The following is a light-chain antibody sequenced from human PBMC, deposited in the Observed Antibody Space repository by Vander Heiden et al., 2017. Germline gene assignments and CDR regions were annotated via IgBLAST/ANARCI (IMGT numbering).Light chain of an antibody. Sequence: QSALTQPASMSVSAGQSLTISCTGTSSDIGGSQFVSWYQQHPGKAPKLMIYDVTHRPSGVSNRFSGSKSGNTASLTISGLQAEDDADYYGCSYILNSTRVFGGGTKVTVL. V-gene: IGLV2-14*03. J-gene: IGLJ1*01. CDR1: SSDIGGSQF. CDR3: CSYILNSTRV. CDR2: DVT.